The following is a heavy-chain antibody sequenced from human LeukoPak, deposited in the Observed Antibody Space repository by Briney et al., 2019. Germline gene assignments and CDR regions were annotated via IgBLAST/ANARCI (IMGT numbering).Heavy chain of an antibody. Sequence: GGSLRLSCAASGFTFSSYAMSWVRQAPGKGLEWVSAISGSGGNTYYADSVKGRLTISRDNSKNTLYLQMNSLRAEDTAVYYCAKTMYSFDSSGYYYFQHWGQGTLVTVSS. CDR2: ISGSGGNT. V-gene: IGHV3-23*01. CDR3: AKTMYSFDSSGYYYFQH. CDR1: GFTFSSYA. D-gene: IGHD3-22*01. J-gene: IGHJ1*01.